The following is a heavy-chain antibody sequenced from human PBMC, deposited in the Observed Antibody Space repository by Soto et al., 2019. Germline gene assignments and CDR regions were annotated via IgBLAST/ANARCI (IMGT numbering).Heavy chain of an antibody. CDR2: ISGSGGST. D-gene: IGHD3-10*01. Sequence: PGGSLRLSCAASGFTFGSYAMSWVRQAPGKGLEWVSAISGSGGSTYYADSVKGRFTISRDNSKNTLYLQMNSLRAEDTAVYYCASLPVLLWFGELLGPLDDAFDIWGQGTMITVSS. CDR3: ASLPVLLWFGELLGPLDDAFDI. V-gene: IGHV3-23*01. CDR1: GFTFGSYA. J-gene: IGHJ3*02.